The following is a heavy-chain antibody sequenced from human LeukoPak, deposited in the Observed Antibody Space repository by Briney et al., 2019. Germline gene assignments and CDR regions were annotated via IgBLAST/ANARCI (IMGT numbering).Heavy chain of an antibody. J-gene: IGHJ3*02. CDR1: GYTFTAYY. CDR2: INPNNGYT. V-gene: IGHV1-2*02. CDR3: ARGPTLGLDI. Sequence: GASVKVSCRASGYTFTAYYIHWVRQAPEQGLEWMGWINPNNGYTSLPQRFQGRVTMNRDTSIITAYMELSSLTSDDTGMYYCARGPTLGLDIWGQGTMVTVSS.